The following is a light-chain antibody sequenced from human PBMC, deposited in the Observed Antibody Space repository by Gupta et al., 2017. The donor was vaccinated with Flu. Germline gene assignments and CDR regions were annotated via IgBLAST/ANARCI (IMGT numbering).Light chain of an antibody. CDR2: EVN. J-gene: IGLJ3*02. CDR3: WSYSTASTWV. Sequence: QSALTQPASVSGSPGQSITISCTGTSNDVGGYNYVSWYQHHPGKAPKLMIYEVNRRPSGVSNRFSGFKAGSTASLTISGLQAEEEANYYWWSYSTASTWVFGGGTKLTVL. CDR1: SNDVGGYNY. V-gene: IGLV2-14*01.